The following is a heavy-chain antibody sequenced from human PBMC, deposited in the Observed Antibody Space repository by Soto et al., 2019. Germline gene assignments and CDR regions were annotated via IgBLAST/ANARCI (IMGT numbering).Heavy chain of an antibody. CDR1: GFTLSRYW. V-gene: IGHV3-74*01. J-gene: IGHJ4*02. D-gene: IGHD1-1*01. Sequence: GGSLRLSCAASGFTLSRYWVHWVRQVPGKGLVWVSRINPDGSTTNYADSVKGRFTVSRDNAKNTVYLHMNSLRAEDTAVYYCTRDTTGPDDYWGQGTLVTVSS. CDR2: INPDGSTT. CDR3: TRDTTGPDDY.